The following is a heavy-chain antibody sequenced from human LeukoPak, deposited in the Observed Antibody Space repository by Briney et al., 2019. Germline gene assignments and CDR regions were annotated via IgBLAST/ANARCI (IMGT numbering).Heavy chain of an antibody. CDR3: AKSGGIVATDY. Sequence: ASVKVSCKTSGYTFSNYGIAWVRQAPGQGFEWMGWISAYKGDTIYAQKFQGRVTMTTDTSTTTAYMELRSLRSEDTAVYYCAKSGGIVATDYWGQGTLVTVSS. V-gene: IGHV1-18*01. J-gene: IGHJ4*02. D-gene: IGHD5-12*01. CDR2: ISAYKGDT. CDR1: GYTFSNYG.